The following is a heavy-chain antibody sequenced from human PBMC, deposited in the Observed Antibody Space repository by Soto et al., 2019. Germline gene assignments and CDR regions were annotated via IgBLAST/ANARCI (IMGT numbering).Heavy chain of an antibody. D-gene: IGHD1-7*01. CDR2: IIPILGIA. J-gene: IGHJ4*02. CDR1: GGTFSSYT. V-gene: IGHV1-69*02. CDR3: GARDGNWDYQLSFDY. Sequence: QVQLVQSGAEVKKPGSSVKVSCKASGGTFSSYTISWVRQAPGQGLEWMGRIIPILGIANYAQKFQGRVTINADKTTSTAYMELSRLRSEDKGVYYCGARDGNWDYQLSFDYWGQGTLVTVSS.